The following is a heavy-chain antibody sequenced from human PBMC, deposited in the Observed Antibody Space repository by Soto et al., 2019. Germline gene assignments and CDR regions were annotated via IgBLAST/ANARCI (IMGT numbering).Heavy chain of an antibody. J-gene: IGHJ4*02. CDR2: INTSGDST. Sequence: GGSLRLSCVASGFTFSRHGLSWVRQAPGKGLEWVSTINTSGDSTFYADNGKVRITSARDNTKNKVYLQMNSLSVGDTAVYLCAKVDVSTAGAFHYWGQGALVTVSS. V-gene: IGHV3-23*01. CDR3: AKVDVSTAGAFHY. CDR1: GFTFSRHG. D-gene: IGHD6-13*01.